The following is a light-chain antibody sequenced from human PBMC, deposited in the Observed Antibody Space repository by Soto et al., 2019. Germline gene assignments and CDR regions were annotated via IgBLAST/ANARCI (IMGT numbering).Light chain of an antibody. CDR2: DAS. V-gene: IGKV1-5*01. Sequence: DIQMTQSPSTLSASVGDRVTITCRASHIISSWLAWYQQKPGKAPKLLIYDASSLESGVPSRFSGSGSGTEFTLTISSLQPDDFATYYCQQYNSYPWTFGQGTKVEIK. CDR3: QQYNSYPWT. CDR1: HIISSW. J-gene: IGKJ1*01.